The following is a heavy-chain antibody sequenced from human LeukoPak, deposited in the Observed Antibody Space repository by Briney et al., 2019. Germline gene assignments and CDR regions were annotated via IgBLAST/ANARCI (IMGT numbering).Heavy chain of an antibody. CDR3: ARDRALTTMYYFDY. Sequence: SETLSLTCTVSGGSISSGDYYWSWIRQPPGKGLEWIGYIYYSGSTYYNPSLKSRVTISVDTSKNQFSLKLSSVTAADTAVYYCARDRALTTMYYFDYWGQGTLVTVSS. CDR2: IYYSGST. D-gene: IGHD3-10*02. CDR1: GGSISSGDYY. V-gene: IGHV4-30-4*01. J-gene: IGHJ4*02.